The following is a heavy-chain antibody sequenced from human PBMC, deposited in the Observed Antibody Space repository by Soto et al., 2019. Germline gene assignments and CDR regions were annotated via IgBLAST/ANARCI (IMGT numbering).Heavy chain of an antibody. CDR2: ISSSSSYT. Sequence: GGSLRLSCAASGFTFSDYYMSWIRQAPGKGLEWVSYISSSSSYTNYADSVKGRFTISRDNAKNSLYLQMNSLRAEDTAVYYCARFPPDSSGWTPRNYYYYYGMDVWGQGTTVTVSS. J-gene: IGHJ6*02. V-gene: IGHV3-11*06. D-gene: IGHD3-22*01. CDR3: ARFPPDSSGWTPRNYYYYYGMDV. CDR1: GFTFSDYY.